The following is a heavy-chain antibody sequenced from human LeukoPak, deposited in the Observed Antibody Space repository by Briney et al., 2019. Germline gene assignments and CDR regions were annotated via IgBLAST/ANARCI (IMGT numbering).Heavy chain of an antibody. CDR3: ATDLITEYYFDY. J-gene: IGHJ4*02. D-gene: IGHD5-24*01. CDR2: FDPEDGET. CDR1: GYTLTELS. V-gene: IGHV1-24*01. Sequence: ASVKVSCKVSGYTLTELSMHWVRQSPGKGLEWMGGFDPEDGETIYAQKFQGRVTMTEDTSTDTAYMELSSLRSEDTAVYYCATDLITEYYFDYWGQGTLVTVSS.